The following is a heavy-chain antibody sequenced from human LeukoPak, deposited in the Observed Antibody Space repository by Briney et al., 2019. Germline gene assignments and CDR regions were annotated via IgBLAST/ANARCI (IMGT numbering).Heavy chain of an antibody. CDR1: GYTFTGYY. CDR3: ARTSYCGGDCYSRLHFDY. Sequence: ASVKVSCKASGYTFTGYYMHWVRRAPGQGLEWMGWINPNSGGTNYAQKFQGRVTMTRDTSISTAYMELSRLRSDDTAVYYCARTSYCGGDCYSRLHFDYWGQGTLVTVSS. D-gene: IGHD2-21*02. V-gene: IGHV1-2*02. J-gene: IGHJ4*02. CDR2: INPNSGGT.